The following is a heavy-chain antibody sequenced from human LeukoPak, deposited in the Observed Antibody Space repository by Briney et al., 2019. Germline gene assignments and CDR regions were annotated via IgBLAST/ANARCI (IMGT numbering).Heavy chain of an antibody. CDR1: GGSISSYY. D-gene: IGHD5-18*01. CDR3: ARENKYSSGPKGFDY. Sequence: SETLSLTCTVSGGSISSYYWSWIRQPPGKGLEWIGYICYSGSTNYNPSLKSRVTISVDTSKNQFSLKLSSVTAADTAVYYCARENKYSSGPKGFDYWGQGTLVTVSS. V-gene: IGHV4-59*01. J-gene: IGHJ4*02. CDR2: ICYSGST.